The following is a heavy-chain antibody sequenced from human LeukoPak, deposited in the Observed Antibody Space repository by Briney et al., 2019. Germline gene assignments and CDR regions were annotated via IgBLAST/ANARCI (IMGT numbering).Heavy chain of an antibody. J-gene: IGHJ3*02. CDR2: INPSGGST. Sequence: ASVKVSCKASGYTFTSYYMHWVRQAPGQGLEWMGIINPSGGSTSYAQKFQGRVTMTRDMSTSTVYMELSSLRSEDTAVYYCARVGPSDAFDIWGQGTMVTVSS. D-gene: IGHD3-16*01. CDR3: ARVGPSDAFDI. CDR1: GYTFTSYY. V-gene: IGHV1-46*01.